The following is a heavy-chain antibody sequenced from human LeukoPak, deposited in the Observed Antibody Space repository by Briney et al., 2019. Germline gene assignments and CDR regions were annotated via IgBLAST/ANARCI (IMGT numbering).Heavy chain of an antibody. CDR1: GGSFSGYY. J-gene: IGHJ4*02. V-gene: IGHV4-34*01. Sequence: PSETLSLTCAVYGGSFSGYYWSWIRQPPGKGLEWIGEINHSGSTNYNPSLKSRVTISVDTSKNQFSLKLSSVTAADTAVYYCARALTVMILTAAYWGQGILVTVSS. D-gene: IGHD3-16*01. CDR2: INHSGST. CDR3: ARALTVMILTAAY.